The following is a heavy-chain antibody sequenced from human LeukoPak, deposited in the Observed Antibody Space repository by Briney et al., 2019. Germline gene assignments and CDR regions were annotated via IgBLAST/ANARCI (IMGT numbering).Heavy chain of an antibody. CDR1: GGPISSYY. J-gene: IGHJ4*02. Sequence: PSVPLTLPCTVSGGPISSYYWSWIRQPPGKGLEWIGYIYYSGSTNYNLSLKSRVTISVDTSKNQFSLKLSSVTAADTAVYYCARSRGGSYYGFDYWGQGTLVTVSS. V-gene: IGHV4-59*01. CDR3: ARSRGGSYYGFDY. D-gene: IGHD3-22*01. CDR2: IYYSGST.